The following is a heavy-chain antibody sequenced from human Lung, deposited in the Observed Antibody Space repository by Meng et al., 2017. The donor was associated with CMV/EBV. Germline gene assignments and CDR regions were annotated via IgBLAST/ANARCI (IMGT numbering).Heavy chain of an antibody. J-gene: IGHJ3*02. CDR3: ARDGSFWSGYYAPVAFDI. D-gene: IGHD3-3*01. CDR1: GFTFSSYS. Sequence: LSLTXAASGFTFSSYSMNWVRQAPGKGLEWVSSISSSSSYIYYADSVKGRFTISRDNAKNSLYLQMNSLRAEDTAVYYCARDGSFWSGYYAPVAFDIWGQGXMVTVSS. CDR2: ISSSSSYI. V-gene: IGHV3-21*01.